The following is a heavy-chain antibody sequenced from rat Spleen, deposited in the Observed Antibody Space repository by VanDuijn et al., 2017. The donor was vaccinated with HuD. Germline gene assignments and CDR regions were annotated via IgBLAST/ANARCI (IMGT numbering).Heavy chain of an antibody. J-gene: IGHJ2*01. D-gene: IGHD1-12*01. CDR3: ARANRESYAHFDY. V-gene: IGHV2-15*01. Sequence: QVQLKESGPGLVQPSQTLSLTCTVSGFSLTSYHVSWVRQPPGKSLVWMGTIWTGGGTNYNSAVQSRLSISRDTSKSQVFLEMNSLQTEDTATYYCARANRESYAHFDYWGQGVMVTVSS. CDR1: GFSLTSYH. CDR2: IWTGGGT.